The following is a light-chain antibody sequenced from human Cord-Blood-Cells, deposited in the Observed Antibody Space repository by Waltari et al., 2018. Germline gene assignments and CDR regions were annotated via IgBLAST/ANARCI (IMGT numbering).Light chain of an antibody. Sequence: QSALTQPASVSGSPGQSITIPCTGTSSDVGGYNYFTWYQQHPGKAPQLMIYDVSNRPSGVSNRFSGSKSGNTASLTISGLQAEDEADYYCSSYTSSSTLVFGTGTKVTVL. V-gene: IGLV2-14*01. CDR1: SSDVGGYNY. J-gene: IGLJ1*01. CDR3: SSYTSSSTLV. CDR2: DVS.